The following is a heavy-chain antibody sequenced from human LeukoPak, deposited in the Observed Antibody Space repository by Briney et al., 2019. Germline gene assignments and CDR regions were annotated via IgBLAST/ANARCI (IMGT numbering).Heavy chain of an antibody. D-gene: IGHD3-3*02. CDR2: LYSGGST. J-gene: IGHJ3*02. CDR3: ARLLAATRFADDAFDI. V-gene: IGHV3-66*01. CDR1: GFTVSNTY. Sequence: PGGSLRLSCAASGFTVSNTYMSWVRQAPGKGLEWVSILYSGGSTYYADSVKGRFTISRDSSKNTLYLQMNSLRAEDTAVYYCARLLAATRFADDAFDIWGQGTMVTVSS.